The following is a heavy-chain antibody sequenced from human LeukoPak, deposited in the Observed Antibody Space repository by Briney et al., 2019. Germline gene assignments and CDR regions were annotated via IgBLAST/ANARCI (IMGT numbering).Heavy chain of an antibody. CDR3: AKVRTPSTVTRPGGFDY. Sequence: PGGSLRLSCAASGFTFSSYGMHWVRQAPGKGLEWLAFIRYDGSNKYYADSVKGRFTISRDNSKNTLYLQMNSLRAEDTAVYYCAKVRTPSTVTRPGGFDYWGQGTLVTVSS. CDR2: IRYDGSNK. J-gene: IGHJ4*02. CDR1: GFTFSSYG. D-gene: IGHD4-17*01. V-gene: IGHV3-30*02.